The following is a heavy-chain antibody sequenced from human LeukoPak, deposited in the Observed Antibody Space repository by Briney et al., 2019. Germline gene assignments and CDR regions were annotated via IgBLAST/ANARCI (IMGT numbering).Heavy chain of an antibody. D-gene: IGHD3-3*01. Sequence: ASVKVSCKASGYTFTSYGISWVRQAPGQGLEWMGWISAYNGNTNYAQKLQGRVTMTTDTSTSTAYMELRSLRSDDTAVYYCARDGSRRFLEWLFGDRWGQGTLVTVSS. V-gene: IGHV1-18*01. CDR2: ISAYNGNT. J-gene: IGHJ4*02. CDR3: ARDGSRRFLEWLFGDR. CDR1: GYTFTSYG.